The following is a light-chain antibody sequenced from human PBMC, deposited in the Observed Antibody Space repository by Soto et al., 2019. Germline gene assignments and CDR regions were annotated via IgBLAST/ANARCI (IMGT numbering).Light chain of an antibody. V-gene: IGKV3-20*01. CDR2: GAS. Sequence: EIVLTQSPGTLSLSPGERATLSCRASQSVSNRLAWYQQKPGQAPRLLIYGASSRATGIPDRFSGSVSGSDFSLTISRLQPEDSAVYYCQQYGSSLITFGQGTRLEIK. CDR3: QQYGSSLIT. CDR1: QSVSNR. J-gene: IGKJ5*01.